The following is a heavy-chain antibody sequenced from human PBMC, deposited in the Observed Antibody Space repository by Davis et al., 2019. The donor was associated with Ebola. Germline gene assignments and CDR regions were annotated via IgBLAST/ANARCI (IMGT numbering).Heavy chain of an antibody. CDR1: GYSFTSYW. CDR2: IDPSDSYT. J-gene: IGHJ4*02. Sequence: GESLKISCTGSGYSFTSYWISWVRQMPGKGLEWMGRIDPSDSYTNYSPSFQGHVTISADKSISTAYLQWSSLKASDTAMYYCASDSSSWYGFYVYWGQGTLVTVSS. V-gene: IGHV5-10-1*01. CDR3: ASDSSSWYGFYVY. D-gene: IGHD6-13*01.